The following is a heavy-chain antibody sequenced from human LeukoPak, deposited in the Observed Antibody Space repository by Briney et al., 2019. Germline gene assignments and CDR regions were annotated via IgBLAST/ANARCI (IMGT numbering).Heavy chain of an antibody. Sequence: SETPSLTCTVSGGSINSSYWSWIRKPPGKGLEWIGYIHYSGSTNYNPSLKSRLTISVDTSMNQVSLKLSSVTTADTAVYYCAREGSVGATDYHFDSWGQGTLVTVSS. J-gene: IGHJ4*02. D-gene: IGHD1-26*01. CDR1: GGSINSSY. CDR2: IHYSGST. V-gene: IGHV4-59*01. CDR3: AREGSVGATDYHFDS.